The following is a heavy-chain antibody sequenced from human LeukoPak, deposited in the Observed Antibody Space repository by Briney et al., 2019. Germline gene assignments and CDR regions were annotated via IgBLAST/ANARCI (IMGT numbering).Heavy chain of an antibody. CDR1: GGSFSGYY. CDR3: ARGRQRAYYYDSSGYPPDY. D-gene: IGHD3-22*01. V-gene: IGHV4-34*01. CDR2: INHSGST. Sequence: SETLSPTCAVYGGSFSGYYWSWIRQPPGKGLEWIGEINHSGSTNYNPSLKSRVTISVDTSKNQFSLKLSPVTAADTAVYYCARGRQRAYYYDSSGYPPDYWGQGTLVTVSS. J-gene: IGHJ4*02.